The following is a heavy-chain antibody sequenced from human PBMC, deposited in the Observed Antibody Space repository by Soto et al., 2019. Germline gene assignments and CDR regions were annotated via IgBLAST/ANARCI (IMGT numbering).Heavy chain of an antibody. J-gene: IGHJ5*02. CDR2: IYYSGST. D-gene: IGHD5-12*01. CDR1: GGSISSSSYY. Sequence: SETLSLTCTVSGGSISSSSYYWGWIRQPPGKGLEWIGSIYYSGSTYYNPSLKSRVTISVDTSKNQFSLKLSSVTAADTAVYYCARLWPVFSGYPNWFDPWGQGTLVTVSS. CDR3: ARLWPVFSGYPNWFDP. V-gene: IGHV4-39*01.